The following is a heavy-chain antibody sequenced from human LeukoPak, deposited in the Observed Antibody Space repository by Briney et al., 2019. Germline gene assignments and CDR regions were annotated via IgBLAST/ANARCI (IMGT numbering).Heavy chain of an antibody. CDR2: IKEDGSKK. Sequence: GGSLRLSCAVSGFTFSKHWMTWVRQAPGKGLEWVANIKEDGSKKNYADSVKGRFTISRDNAKNSLYLQMNSLRAEDTAVYYCARGATDAFDIWGQGTMVTVSS. V-gene: IGHV3-7*01. CDR3: ARGATDAFDI. CDR1: GFTFSKHW. J-gene: IGHJ3*02. D-gene: IGHD5-12*01.